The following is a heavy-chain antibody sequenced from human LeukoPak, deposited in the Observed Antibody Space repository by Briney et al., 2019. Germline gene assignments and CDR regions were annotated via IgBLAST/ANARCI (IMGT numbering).Heavy chain of an antibody. Sequence: PSETLSLTCTVSGGSISSYYWSWIRQPPGKGLEWIGYIYYSGSTNYNPSLKSRVTISVDTSKNQFSLKLSSVTAADTAVYYCARGPDIVYSSSWYPYFDYWGQGTLVTVSS. J-gene: IGHJ4*02. D-gene: IGHD6-13*01. V-gene: IGHV4-59*01. CDR2: IYYSGST. CDR1: GGSISSYY. CDR3: ARGPDIVYSSSWYPYFDY.